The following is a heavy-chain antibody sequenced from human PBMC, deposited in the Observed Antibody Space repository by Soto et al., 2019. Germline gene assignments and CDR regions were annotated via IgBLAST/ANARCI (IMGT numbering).Heavy chain of an antibody. J-gene: IGHJ4*02. V-gene: IGHV3-23*01. CDR1: GFTFSSYS. Sequence: GGSLRLSCAASGFTFSSYSMSWVRQAPGKGLEWVSGFRSSGDDGTTYYADSVKGRFTISRDNSKNTLFLQMNSLRAEDTAIYYCAKKVNSGARRHYFAYWGQGNLGAVSS. CDR2: FRSSGDDGTT. CDR3: AKKVNSGARRHYFAY. D-gene: IGHD2-8*02.